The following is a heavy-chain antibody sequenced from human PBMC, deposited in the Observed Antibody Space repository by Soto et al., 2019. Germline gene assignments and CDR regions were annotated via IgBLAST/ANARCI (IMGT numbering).Heavy chain of an antibody. CDR1: GFTFSDYY. J-gene: IGHJ5*02. D-gene: IGHD2-15*01. CDR3: ARRGRYCSGGSCQDGGWFDP. V-gene: IGHV3-11*01. Sequence: QMQLVESGGGLVKPGGSLRLSCAASGFTFSDYYMSWIRQAPGKGLEWVSYMSSSGSTIYYADSVKGRFTISRDNAKNSLYLQVNSLRAEDTAVYYCARRGRYCSGGSCQDGGWFDPWGQGTLVTVSS. CDR2: MSSSGSTI.